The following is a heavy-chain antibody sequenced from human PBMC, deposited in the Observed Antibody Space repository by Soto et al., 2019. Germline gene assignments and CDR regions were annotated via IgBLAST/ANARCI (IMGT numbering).Heavy chain of an antibody. CDR3: AKDTIYGVAESHFDH. D-gene: IGHD3-3*01. Sequence: EVQLVESGGGLVQPGRSLRLSCAASGFTFDDYAMHWVRQAPGKGLEWVSGISWNSGSIAYAESVKGRFTISRDNAKNSPYLQMNSLRAEDTALYYCAKDTIYGVAESHFDHWGQGTLVTVSS. CDR2: ISWNSGSI. V-gene: IGHV3-9*01. J-gene: IGHJ4*02. CDR1: GFTFDDYA.